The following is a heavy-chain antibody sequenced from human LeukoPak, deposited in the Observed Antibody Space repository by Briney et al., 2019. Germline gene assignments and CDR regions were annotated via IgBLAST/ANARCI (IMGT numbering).Heavy chain of an antibody. CDR2: IVVGSGNT. CDR1: GFTFTSSA. V-gene: IGHV1-58*02. Sequence: TSVKVSCKASGFTFTSSAMQWVRQARGQRLEWIGWIVVGSGNTNYAQKFQERVTITRDMSTSTAYMELSSLRSEDTAVYYCAAARESPRYSSGWYGLDPWGQGTLVTVSS. J-gene: IGHJ5*02. CDR3: AAARESPRYSSGWYGLDP. D-gene: IGHD6-19*01.